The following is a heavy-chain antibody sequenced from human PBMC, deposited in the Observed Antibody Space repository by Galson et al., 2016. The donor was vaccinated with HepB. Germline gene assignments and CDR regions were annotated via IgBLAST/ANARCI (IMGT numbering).Heavy chain of an antibody. D-gene: IGHD6-19*01. CDR1: GASVSGTEYY. J-gene: IGHJ6*03. V-gene: IGHV4-39*07. Sequence: SETLSLTCTVSGASVSGTEYYWGWIRQPPGGGLEWIGSFYYTDDTYYNPSLKSRVAMSVDRSKNQFSLKLSSVSAADTAVYYCARVWRAVAGTWDDQKHYCYMDVWGKGTTVTVSS. CDR2: FYYTDDT. CDR3: ARVWRAVAGTWDDQKHYCYMDV.